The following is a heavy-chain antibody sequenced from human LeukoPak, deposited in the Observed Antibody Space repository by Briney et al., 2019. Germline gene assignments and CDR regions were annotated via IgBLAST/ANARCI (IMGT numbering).Heavy chain of an antibody. J-gene: IGHJ5*02. Sequence: ASETLSLTCSVSGYAISSGYFWGWIRQPPGKGQEWIGTIYHSGSTYYNPSLKSRVTISLDTSKNQFSLKLSSVTAADTAVYYCARGYSSSWYFNWFDPWGQGTLVTVSS. D-gene: IGHD6-13*01. CDR3: ARGYSSSWYFNWFDP. CDR1: GYAISSGYF. CDR2: IYHSGST. V-gene: IGHV4-38-2*02.